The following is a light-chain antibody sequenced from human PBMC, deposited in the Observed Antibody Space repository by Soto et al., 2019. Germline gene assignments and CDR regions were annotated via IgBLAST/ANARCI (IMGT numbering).Light chain of an antibody. Sequence: QSALTQPASVSGSPGQGITISCTGTSSDVGGYNSVSWYQQHPGKAPKLIIYDVTNRPSGISNRFSGSKSGNTASLTISGLQDEDEADYYCSSYTSSNTLVFGSGTKLTVL. CDR1: SSDVGGYNS. CDR2: DVT. CDR3: SSYTSSNTLV. J-gene: IGLJ1*01. V-gene: IGLV2-14*03.